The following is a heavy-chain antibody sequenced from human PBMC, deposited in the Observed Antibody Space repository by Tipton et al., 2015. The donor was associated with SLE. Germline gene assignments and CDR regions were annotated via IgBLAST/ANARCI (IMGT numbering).Heavy chain of an antibody. J-gene: IGHJ2*01. Sequence: TLSLTCTVSGGSISSYYWSWIRQPAGKGLEWIGYIYYSGNTNYNPSPKSRVTISVDTSKNQFSLKLSSVTAADTAVYYCARPIAAVAGTYWSFDLWGRGTLVTVST. D-gene: IGHD6-19*01. CDR2: IYYSGNT. CDR1: GGSISSYY. CDR3: ARPIAAVAGTYWSFDL. V-gene: IGHV4-59*07.